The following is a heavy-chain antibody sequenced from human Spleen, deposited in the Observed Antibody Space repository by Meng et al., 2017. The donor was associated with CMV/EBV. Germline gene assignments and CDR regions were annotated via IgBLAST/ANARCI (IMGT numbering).Heavy chain of an antibody. Sequence: ASVKVSCKASGYTFTSYDINWVRQATGQGLEWMGWMNPNSGNTGYAQKFQGRVTITADKSTSTAYMELSSLRSEDTAVYYCARDPQVGQLVPSYYYYGMDVWGQGTTVTVSS. J-gene: IGHJ6*02. D-gene: IGHD6-6*01. CDR3: ARDPQVGQLVPSYYYYGMDV. CDR1: GYTFTSYD. CDR2: MNPNSGNT. V-gene: IGHV1-8*01.